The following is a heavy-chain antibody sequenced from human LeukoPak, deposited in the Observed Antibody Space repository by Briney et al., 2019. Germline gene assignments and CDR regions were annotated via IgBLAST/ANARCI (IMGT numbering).Heavy chain of an antibody. V-gene: IGHV3-23*01. J-gene: IGHJ6*02. CDR3: AKDSYGLDV. Sequence: GGSLRLSCAASRFIFSTYALTWVRQAPGKGLEWFSTISRGGGSTYFADSVGGRFTISRDNSNNTLFLQMNGLRAEDTAVYYCAKDSYGLDVWGQGTTVTVSS. CDR2: ISRGGGST. CDR1: RFIFSTYA.